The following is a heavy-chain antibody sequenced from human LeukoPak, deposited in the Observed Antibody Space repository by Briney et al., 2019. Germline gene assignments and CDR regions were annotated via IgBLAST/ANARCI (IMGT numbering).Heavy chain of an antibody. CDR2: ILYDGSNK. V-gene: IGHV3-30*04. D-gene: IGHD1-26*01. CDR3: AKDHSGSYSYYYYGMDV. J-gene: IGHJ6*02. Sequence: PGGSLRLSCAASGFTFSSYAMHWVRQAPGKGLEWVAVILYDGSNKYYADSVKGRFTISRDNSKNTLYLQMNSLRAEDTAVYYCAKDHSGSYSYYYYGMDVWGQGTTVDVSS. CDR1: GFTFSSYA.